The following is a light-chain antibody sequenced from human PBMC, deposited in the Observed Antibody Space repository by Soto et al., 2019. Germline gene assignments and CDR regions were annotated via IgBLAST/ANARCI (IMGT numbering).Light chain of an antibody. J-gene: IGKJ2*01. Sequence: DIVMTQSPESLAVSLGERATINCKSSQSVLYSSNNKNYLAWYQQKPGQPPKLLIYWASTRESGVPGRFSGSRSGTAFTLTISSLQAEDGAVYYCQQYYSSPPSFGQGTKLEIK. CDR1: QSVLYSSNNKNY. CDR2: WAS. CDR3: QQYYSSPPS. V-gene: IGKV4-1*01.